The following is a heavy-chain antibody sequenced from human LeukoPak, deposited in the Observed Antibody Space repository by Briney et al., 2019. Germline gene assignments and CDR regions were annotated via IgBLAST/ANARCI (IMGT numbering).Heavy chain of an antibody. CDR1: GGSISSGGYY. CDR3: ARDPYGSIDY. V-gene: IGHV4-31*03. J-gene: IGHJ4*02. Sequence: SGTLSLTCTVSGGSISSGGYYWSWIRQHPGKGLEWIGHIYYSGSTYYNPSLKSRVTISVDTSKNQFSLKLSSVTAADTAVYYCARDPYGSIDYWGQGTLVTVSS. CDR2: IYYSGST. D-gene: IGHD3-10*01.